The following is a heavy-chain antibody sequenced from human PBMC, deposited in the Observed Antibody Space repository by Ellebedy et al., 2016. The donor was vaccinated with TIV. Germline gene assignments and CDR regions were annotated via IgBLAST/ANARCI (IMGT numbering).Heavy chain of an antibody. Sequence: PGGSLRLSCEASGFTAFNFAMSWIRQAPGKGLEWVSAISGSGGSTYYADSLKGRFTISRDNYKNTLYLQMNSLRAEDTAVYYCAKLPEYYYDSSGYSAYFDYWGQGTLVTVSS. CDR3: AKLPEYYYDSSGYSAYFDY. CDR1: GFTAFNFA. V-gene: IGHV3-23*01. CDR2: ISGSGGST. D-gene: IGHD3-22*01. J-gene: IGHJ4*02.